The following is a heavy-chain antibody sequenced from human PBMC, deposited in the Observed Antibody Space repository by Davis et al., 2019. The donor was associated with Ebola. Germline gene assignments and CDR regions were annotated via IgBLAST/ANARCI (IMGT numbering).Heavy chain of an antibody. D-gene: IGHD4-17*01. V-gene: IGHV3-9*01. J-gene: IGHJ6*02. CDR3: TKENGPKEDSYGMDV. CDR1: GFAFGNYG. Sequence: SLKISCAASGFAFGNYGMHWVRQTPGRGLEWVSGIGWSSGNIAYADSVKGRFTISRDDAKRSLYLQMNSLRPEDTALYYCTKENGPKEDSYGMDVWGQGTTVTVS. CDR2: IGWSSGNI.